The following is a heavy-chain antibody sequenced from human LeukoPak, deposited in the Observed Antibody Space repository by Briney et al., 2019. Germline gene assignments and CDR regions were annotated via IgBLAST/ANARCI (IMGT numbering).Heavy chain of an antibody. V-gene: IGHV4-39*07. Sequence: SSETLSLTCTVSGGSVSISGYYWGWIRQPPGKGLEWIGSIYYSGNTYYNPSLKSRVTISVDMSKNQFSLKLSSVTAADTAVYYCARGEPYYDFWSGYTIDYWGQGTLVTVSS. CDR2: IYYSGNT. CDR1: GGSVSISGYY. D-gene: IGHD3-3*01. CDR3: ARGEPYYDFWSGYTIDY. J-gene: IGHJ4*02.